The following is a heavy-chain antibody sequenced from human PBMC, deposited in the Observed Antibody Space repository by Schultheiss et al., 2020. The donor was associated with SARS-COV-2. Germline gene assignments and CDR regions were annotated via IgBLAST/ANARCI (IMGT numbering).Heavy chain of an antibody. D-gene: IGHD3-22*01. J-gene: IGHJ6*02. V-gene: IGHV4-61*08. CDR3: ARDYYDSSGAGGMDV. CDR2: IYYTGSS. Sequence: SETLSLTCTVSGASISSGGYYWNWNRPHPGKGLVWIGYIYYTGSSNHSPSIKSRVTISVDTSKNQFSLMLSSVTAADTAEYYCARDYYDSSGAGGMDVWGQGTTVTVSS. CDR1: GASISSGGYY.